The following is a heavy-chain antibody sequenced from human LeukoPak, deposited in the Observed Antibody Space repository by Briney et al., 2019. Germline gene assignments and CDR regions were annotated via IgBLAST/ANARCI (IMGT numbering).Heavy chain of an antibody. CDR3: AKDSSAYSGSYFDY. V-gene: IGHV3-33*06. Sequence: GGSLRLSCTASGFIFSNYGLHWVRQAPDKGLEWVAVIWFDGSNKYYAESVKGRFTISRDNSKNTLFLQMNSLRAEDTAVYYCAKDSSAYSGSYFDYWGQGTLVTVSS. J-gene: IGHJ4*02. CDR2: IWFDGSNK. D-gene: IGHD1-26*01. CDR1: GFIFSNYG.